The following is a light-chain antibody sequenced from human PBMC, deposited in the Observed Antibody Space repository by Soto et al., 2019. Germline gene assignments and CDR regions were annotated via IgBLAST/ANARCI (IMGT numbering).Light chain of an antibody. CDR1: ESLGSSY. CDR3: QHYGSSPLT. V-gene: IGKV3-20*01. CDR2: SGS. Sequence: EIVLTQSPGTLSLSPGDRATLSCRASESLGSSYLAWYQQKSGQAPRLLIYSGSSRAAGIPDRFSGSGSATDFTLTISSLEPEDFAVYYCQHYGSSPLTFGGGTKVDIK. J-gene: IGKJ4*01.